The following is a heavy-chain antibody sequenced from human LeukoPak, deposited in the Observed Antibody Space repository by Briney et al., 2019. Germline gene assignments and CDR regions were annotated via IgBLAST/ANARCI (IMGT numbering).Heavy chain of an antibody. CDR3: ARRSDGYNYFDY. CDR2: IYYSGST. D-gene: IGHD5-24*01. V-gene: IGHV4-31*03. J-gene: IGHJ4*02. Sequence: SQTLSLTCTVSGGSISTGGYYWSWIRQHPGKGLEWIGNIYYSGSTYYSPSLKSRVTISVDTSKNQFSLKLSSVTAADTAVYYCARRSDGYNYFDYWGQGTLVTVSS. CDR1: GGSISTGGYY.